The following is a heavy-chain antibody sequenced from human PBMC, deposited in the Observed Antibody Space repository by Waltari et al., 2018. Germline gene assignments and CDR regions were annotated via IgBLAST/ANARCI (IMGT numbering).Heavy chain of an antibody. V-gene: IGHV1-2*02. J-gene: IGHJ3*02. Sequence: QAQLVQSGAEVKKPGASVKVSCKASGYTVTGYYMHWVRQAPGQGLEWMGWINPNSGGTNDAQMVQGRVTMTRDTCISTAYMELSRLRSDDTAVYYCARGQWLARDAFDIWGQGTMVTVSS. CDR3: ARGQWLARDAFDI. CDR1: GYTVTGYY. D-gene: IGHD6-19*01. CDR2: INPNSGGT.